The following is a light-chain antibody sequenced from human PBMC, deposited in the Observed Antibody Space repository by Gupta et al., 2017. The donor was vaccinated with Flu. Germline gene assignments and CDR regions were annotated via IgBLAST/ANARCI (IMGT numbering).Light chain of an antibody. Sequence: YGQLPGTDTKLLIYENIKRPSGIPDRFSGPKSDTSATLGITALQTGEEADSYCGTWAGSLCAWVFGGGTKLTV. CDR2: ENI. CDR3: GTWAGSLCAWV. V-gene: IGLV1-51*02. J-gene: IGLJ3*02.